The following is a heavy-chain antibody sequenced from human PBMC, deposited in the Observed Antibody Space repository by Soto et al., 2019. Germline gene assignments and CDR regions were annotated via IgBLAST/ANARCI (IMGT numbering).Heavy chain of an antibody. CDR2: TYYRSRWYN. CDR1: GDSVSSNSAA. Sequence: SQTLSLTCAISGDSVSSNSAAWNWIRLSPSRGLEWLARTYYRSRWYNDYAVSVRSRLTANPDTSKNQFSLQLTSVTPEDTAVYYCAGTTSHQWYYMDVWGKGTTVTVSS. D-gene: IGHD1-7*01. V-gene: IGHV6-1*01. J-gene: IGHJ6*03. CDR3: AGTTSHQWYYMDV.